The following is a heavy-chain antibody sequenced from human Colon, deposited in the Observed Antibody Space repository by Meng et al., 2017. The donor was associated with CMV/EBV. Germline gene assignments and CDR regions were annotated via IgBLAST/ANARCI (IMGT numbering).Heavy chain of an antibody. V-gene: IGHV7-4-1*02. Sequence: KVSCKSSGYTFTNYVMKWVRQAPGQGLEWMGWINTNTGNPTYAQGFTGRFVFSLDTSVNTAYLQISSLKAEDTAVYYCARSVTNWFDPWGQGTLVTVSS. J-gene: IGHJ5*02. D-gene: IGHD2-21*02. CDR2: INTNTGNP. CDR3: ARSVTNWFDP. CDR1: GYTFTNYV.